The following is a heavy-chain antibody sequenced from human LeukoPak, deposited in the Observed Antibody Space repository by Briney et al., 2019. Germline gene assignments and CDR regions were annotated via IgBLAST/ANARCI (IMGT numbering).Heavy chain of an antibody. CDR3: ARHIIRYTLIVPAAVDAFDI. CDR2: IYTSGGT. V-gene: IGHV4-61*02. CDR1: GGSISSGSYY. J-gene: IGHJ3*02. Sequence: SETLSLTCTVSGGSISSGSYYWIWIRQPAGKGLEWIGRIYTSGGTHYNPSLKSRVTISVDTSKNQFSPKLSSVTAADTAVYYCARHIIRYTLIVPAAVDAFDIWGQGTMVTVSS. D-gene: IGHD2-2*01.